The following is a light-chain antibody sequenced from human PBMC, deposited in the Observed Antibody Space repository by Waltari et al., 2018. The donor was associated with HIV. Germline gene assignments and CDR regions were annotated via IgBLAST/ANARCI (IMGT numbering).Light chain of an antibody. CDR2: KTS. CDR1: QIINNW. V-gene: IGKV1-5*03. J-gene: IGKJ2*01. CDR3: QQYNSHSYT. Sequence: DVQMTQSPSTLSASVGDRVALTCRASQIINNWLAWYQQKPGRPPKLIIYKTSKLESGVPARFIGSWSGAEFTLTIDGLQPDDFATYFCQQYNSHSYTFGQGTRLDI.